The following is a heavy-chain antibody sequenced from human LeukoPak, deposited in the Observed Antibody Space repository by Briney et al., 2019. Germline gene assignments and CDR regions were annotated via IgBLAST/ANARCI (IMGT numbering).Heavy chain of an antibody. V-gene: IGHV1-2*02. CDR1: GYTFAGQY. CDR2: INPNSGDT. D-gene: IGHD3-10*01. CDR3: ATGSGTYSPDY. J-gene: IGHJ4*02. Sequence: ASVKVSCKASGYTFAGQYLHWVRQAPGQGLGWMGWINPNSGDTNYAQKFQGRVTMTRDTSISTAYMELSRLTSDDTAVYYCATGSGTYSPDYWGQGTLVTVSS.